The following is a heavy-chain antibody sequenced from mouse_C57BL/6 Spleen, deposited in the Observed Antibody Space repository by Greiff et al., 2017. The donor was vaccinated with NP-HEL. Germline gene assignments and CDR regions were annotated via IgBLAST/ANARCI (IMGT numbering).Heavy chain of an antibody. CDR2: IDPSDSYT. CDR3: ARGGLYGSSLYWFDY. Sequence: VQLQQPGAELVMPGASVKLSCKASGYTFTSYWMHWVKQRPGQGLEWIGEIDPSDSYTNYNQKFKGKSTLTVDKSSSTAYMQLSSLTSEDSAVYYCARGGLYGSSLYWFDYWGQGTTLTVSS. J-gene: IGHJ2*01. CDR1: GYTFTSYW. D-gene: IGHD1-1*01. V-gene: IGHV1-69*01.